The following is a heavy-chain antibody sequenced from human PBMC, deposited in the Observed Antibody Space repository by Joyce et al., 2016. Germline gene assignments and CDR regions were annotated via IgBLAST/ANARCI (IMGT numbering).Heavy chain of an antibody. CDR1: GFTFSSYA. CDR2: MSARGCNT. J-gene: IGHJ4*02. Sequence: EVQLLESGGGLVQPGGSLRLSCAASGFTFSSYAMSWFLQAPGKGLEWVSTMSARGCNTYYAGSGKGRFTICGDNSEDSLYLHMNSLRAEDTAVYYCATWAPTNYDFWSGYSYYFDNWGQGTLVTVSS. V-gene: IGHV3-23*01. D-gene: IGHD3-3*01. CDR3: ATWAPTNYDFWSGYSYYFDN.